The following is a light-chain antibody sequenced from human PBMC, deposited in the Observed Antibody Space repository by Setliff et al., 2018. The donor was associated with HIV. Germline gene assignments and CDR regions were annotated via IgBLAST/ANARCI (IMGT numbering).Light chain of an antibody. CDR3: SSYTSRNTSYV. CDR2: EVT. Sequence: QSVLAKPASVSGSPGQSITISCTGTSSDVGGYSYVSWYQQHPGKAPKLIIYEVTNRPSGVSNRFSGSKSGNTASLTISGLQAEDEADYYCSSYTSRNTSYVFGAGTKVTV. CDR1: SSDVGGYSY. J-gene: IGLJ1*01. V-gene: IGLV2-14*01.